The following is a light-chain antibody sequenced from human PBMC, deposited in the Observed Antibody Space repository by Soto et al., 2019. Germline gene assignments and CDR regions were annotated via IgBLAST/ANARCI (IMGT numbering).Light chain of an antibody. CDR3: CSYTTSNTFV. Sequence: QSALNQPASVSGSLGQPITISCSGTSSDVGAYNYVSWYQQYPGKAPKLMIYHVTDRPSGVSNRFSGSKSGNTASLTISGLQAEDEADYYCCSYTTSNTFVFGTGTKVTVL. CDR1: SSDVGAYNY. V-gene: IGLV2-14*01. CDR2: HVT. J-gene: IGLJ1*01.